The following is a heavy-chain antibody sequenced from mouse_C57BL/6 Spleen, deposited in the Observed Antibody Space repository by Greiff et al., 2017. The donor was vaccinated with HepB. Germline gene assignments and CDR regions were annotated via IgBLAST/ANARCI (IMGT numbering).Heavy chain of an antibody. Sequence: QVQLQQPGTELVKPGASVKLSCKASGYTFTSYWMHWVKQRPGQGLEWIGNINPSNGGTNYNEKFKSKATLTVDKSSSTAYMQLSSLTSEDAAVDYCAREGQLRLLAWFAYWGQGTLVTVSA. J-gene: IGHJ3*01. D-gene: IGHD3-2*02. CDR2: INPSNGGT. CDR3: AREGQLRLLAWFAY. V-gene: IGHV1-53*01. CDR1: GYTFTSYW.